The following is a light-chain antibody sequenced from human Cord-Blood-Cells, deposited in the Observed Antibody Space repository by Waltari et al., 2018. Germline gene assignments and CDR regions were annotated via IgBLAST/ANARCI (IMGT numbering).Light chain of an antibody. CDR1: SSNIGSHY. Sequence: QSVLTQPPSASGTPGQRVTISCSGSSSNIGSHYVYCYHQPPGTAPNLLIYRNKQRPSGVPDRFSGSKSGTSASLAISGLRSEDEADYYCAAWDDSLSAVVFGGGTKLTVL. V-gene: IGLV1-47*01. CDR2: RNK. J-gene: IGLJ2*01. CDR3: AAWDDSLSAVV.